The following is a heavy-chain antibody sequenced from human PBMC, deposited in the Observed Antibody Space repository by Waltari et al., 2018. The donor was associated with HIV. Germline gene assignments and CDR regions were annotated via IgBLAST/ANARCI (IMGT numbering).Heavy chain of an antibody. J-gene: IGHJ4*02. D-gene: IGHD3-22*01. V-gene: IGHV1-18*01. CDR2: ISGYNGDT. Sequence: QVHLVLSAADLRKAGPSVTVSCKASGYTFTTDAVTWVRQAPGQGLEWMGWISGYNGDTKYAQKVRGRVTMTTDTSTSTAYLEMGSLRFDDTAVYYCARDHYYGSSGYYSDYWGQGTLVTVSS. CDR1: GYTFTTDA. CDR3: ARDHYYGSSGYYSDY.